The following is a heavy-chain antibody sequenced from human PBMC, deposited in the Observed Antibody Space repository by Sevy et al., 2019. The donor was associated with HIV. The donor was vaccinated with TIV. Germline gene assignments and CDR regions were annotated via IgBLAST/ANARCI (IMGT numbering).Heavy chain of an antibody. CDR1: GFTFSSYA. V-gene: IGHV3-30-3*01. CDR3: ARGGGFTYYYDSSGYENAFDI. CDR2: ISYDGSNK. D-gene: IGHD3-22*01. J-gene: IGHJ3*02. Sequence: GGSLRLSCAASGFTFSSYAMHWVRQAPGKGLEWVAVISYDGSNKYYADSVKGRFTISRDNSKNTLYRQMNSLRAEDTAVYYCARGGGFTYYYDSSGYENAFDIWGQGTMVTVSS.